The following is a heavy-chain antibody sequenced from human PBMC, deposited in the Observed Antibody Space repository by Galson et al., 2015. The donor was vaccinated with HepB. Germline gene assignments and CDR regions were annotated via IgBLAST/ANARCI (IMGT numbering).Heavy chain of an antibody. CDR1: GFTFSNYW. CDR3: ASTLRHDY. CDR2: IRPDGSEK. Sequence: SLRLSCAASGFTFSNYWMNWARQAPGKGLEWVANIRPDGSEKNYVDSVKGRFTISRDNAKNSLYLQMNSLRVDDAALYYCASTLRHDYWGQGTLVTVSS. D-gene: IGHD3-16*01. V-gene: IGHV3-7*03. J-gene: IGHJ4*02.